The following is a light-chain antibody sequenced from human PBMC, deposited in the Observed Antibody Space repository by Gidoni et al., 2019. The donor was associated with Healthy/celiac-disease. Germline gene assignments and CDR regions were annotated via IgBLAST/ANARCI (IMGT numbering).Light chain of an antibody. CDR1: SSNIGAGYD. CDR3: QSYDSSLSAYVV. CDR2: GNS. Sequence: QSVLTQPPSVSGAPGQSVTISCTGSSSNIGAGYDVHWYQQLPGTAPKLLIYGNSNRPSGVPDRFSGSKSGTTASLAITGLQAEDEADYYCQSYDSSLSAYVVFGGGTKLTVL. V-gene: IGLV1-40*01. J-gene: IGLJ2*01.